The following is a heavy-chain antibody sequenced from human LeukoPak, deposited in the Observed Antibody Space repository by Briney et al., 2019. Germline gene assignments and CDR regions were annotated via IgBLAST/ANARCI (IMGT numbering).Heavy chain of an antibody. J-gene: IGHJ4*02. Sequence: SETLSLTCTVSGYSISGGYYWGWIRQPPGKGLEWIGNIYHSGSTFYNPSLKSRVTIAVDTSKNQFSLNLSSVTAADTAVYYCAGKFKWGQGTLVTVFS. V-gene: IGHV4-38-2*02. CDR1: GYSISGGYY. CDR3: AGKFK. CDR2: IYHSGST.